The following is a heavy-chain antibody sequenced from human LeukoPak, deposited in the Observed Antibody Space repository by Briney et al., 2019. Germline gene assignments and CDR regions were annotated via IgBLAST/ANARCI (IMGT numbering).Heavy chain of an antibody. D-gene: IGHD3-9*01. CDR2: ISAYNGNT. CDR3: ARDVANYDILTGYYSTTYFQH. J-gene: IGHJ1*01. CDR1: GYTFTSYG. Sequence: GASVKVSCKASGYTFTSYGISWGRQAPGQGLEWMGWISAYNGNTNYAQKLQGRVTITTDTSTSTAYMELRRLRSDDTAVYYCARDVANYDILTGYYSTTYFQHWGQGTLVTVSS. V-gene: IGHV1-18*01.